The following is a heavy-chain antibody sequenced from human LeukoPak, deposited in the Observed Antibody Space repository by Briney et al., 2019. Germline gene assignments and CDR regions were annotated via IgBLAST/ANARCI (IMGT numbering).Heavy chain of an antibody. CDR3: ALSYDSSGYDY. J-gene: IGHJ4*02. V-gene: IGHV4-39*01. CDR1: GGSISSSSYY. CDR2: IYYSGST. Sequence: SETLSLTCTVSGGSISSSSYYWGWIRQPPGKGLEWIGSIYYSGSTYYNPSLKSRVTISVDTSKNQFSLKLSSVTAADTAVYYCALSYDSSGYDYWGQGTLVTVSS. D-gene: IGHD3-22*01.